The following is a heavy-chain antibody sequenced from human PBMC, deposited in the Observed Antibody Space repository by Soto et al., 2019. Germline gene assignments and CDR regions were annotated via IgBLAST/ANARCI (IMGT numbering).Heavy chain of an antibody. CDR1: GFTFSSYS. CDR3: AREIYDSSGYYAPFDY. CDR2: ISSSSSTI. V-gene: IGHV3-48*01. D-gene: IGHD3-22*01. Sequence: EVQLVESGGGLVQPGGSLRLSCAASGFTFSSYSMNWVRQAPGKGLARVSYISSSSSTIYYADSVKGRFTISRDNAKNSLYLQMNSLRAEDTAVYYCAREIYDSSGYYAPFDYWGQGTLVTVSS. J-gene: IGHJ4*02.